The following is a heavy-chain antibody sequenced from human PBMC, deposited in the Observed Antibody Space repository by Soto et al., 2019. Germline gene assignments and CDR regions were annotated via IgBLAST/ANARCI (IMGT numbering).Heavy chain of an antibody. CDR3: ARNSGNYFDY. CDR1: GGSFSSYY. J-gene: IGHJ4*02. V-gene: IGHV4-59*01. D-gene: IGHD6-13*01. CDR2: IYYSGST. Sequence: QVQLQESGPGLVKPSETLSLTCTVSGGSFSSYYWSWIRQPPGKGLEWIGYIYYSGSTNYHPSLKRRFTMSVHTSQIHFSLKLRSVTAAETAVYYCARNSGNYFDYWGQGTLVSVSS.